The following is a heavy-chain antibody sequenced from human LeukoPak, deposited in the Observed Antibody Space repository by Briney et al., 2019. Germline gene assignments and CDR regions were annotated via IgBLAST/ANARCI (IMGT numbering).Heavy chain of an antibody. Sequence: KPSETLSLTCTVSGGSIGSYYWSWIRQPPGKGLEWIGYIYYSGSTNYNPSLKSRVTISVDTSKNQFSLKLSSVTAADTAVYYCARVGDYGDYSFDYWGQGTLVTVSS. CDR3: ARVGDYGDYSFDY. CDR2: IYYSGST. J-gene: IGHJ4*02. D-gene: IGHD4-17*01. CDR1: GGSIGSYY. V-gene: IGHV4-59*01.